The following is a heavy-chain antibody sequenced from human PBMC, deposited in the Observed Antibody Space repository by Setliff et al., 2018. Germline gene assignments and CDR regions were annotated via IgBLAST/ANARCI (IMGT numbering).Heavy chain of an antibody. Sequence: SETLSLTCTVSGGSISTYNYYWGWIRQPPGKGLERIGSIYYSGSTYYNPSLKSRVTISVDTSKNQFSLKLSSVTAADTAVYYCASLSPLRGYSYGIDYWGQGTLVTVSS. CDR1: GGSISTYNYY. CDR3: ASLSPLRGYSYGIDY. CDR2: IYYSGST. J-gene: IGHJ4*02. D-gene: IGHD5-18*01. V-gene: IGHV4-39*07.